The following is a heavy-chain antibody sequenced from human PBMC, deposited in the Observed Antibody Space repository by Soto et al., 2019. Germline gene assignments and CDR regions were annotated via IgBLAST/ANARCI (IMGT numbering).Heavy chain of an antibody. CDR1: GFTFNIFG. CDR2: ISNDGTNK. J-gene: IGHJ4*02. Sequence: PGGSLRLSCAASGFTFNIFGMHWVRQAPGKGLEWVALISNDGTNKYYADSVRGRFTISRDSSKNTVFLQMDSLRAYDTAVYYCAKGSTRWLESLLHYWGQGTLVTVS. D-gene: IGHD5-12*01. V-gene: IGHV3-30*18. CDR3: AKGSTRWLESLLHY.